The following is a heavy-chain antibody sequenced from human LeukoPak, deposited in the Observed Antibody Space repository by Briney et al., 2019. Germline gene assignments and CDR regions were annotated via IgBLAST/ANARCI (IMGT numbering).Heavy chain of an antibody. CDR3: ARDNSVGDNAWWFDP. V-gene: IGHV1-46*01. CDR2: INPTGGSA. Sequence: GASVKVSCKASGYTFTSYYMHWVRQAPGQGLEWMGLINPTGGSAGYAQKSQGRVTTTRDMSTSTDYMELSSLRSEDTAIYYCARDNSVGDNAWWFDPWGQGTLVTVSS. D-gene: IGHD1-26*01. CDR1: GYTFTSYY. J-gene: IGHJ5*02.